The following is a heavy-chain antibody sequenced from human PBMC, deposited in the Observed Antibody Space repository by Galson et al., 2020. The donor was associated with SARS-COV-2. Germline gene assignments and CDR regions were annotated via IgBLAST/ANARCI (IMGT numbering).Heavy chain of an antibody. CDR3: AKDIIYDYIWGTYRYTGYYFDY. V-gene: IGHV3-30*18. CDR1: GFRFSSYG. D-gene: IGHD3-16*02. CDR2: VSYDGKKE. Sequence: GGSLRLSCAASGFRFSSYGMHWVRQAPGKGLEWVAVVSYDGKKEYYADSVKGRLTISRDNSKNTLYLQVDSLRAEDTAMYYCAKDIIYDYIWGTYRYTGYYFDYWGQGTL. J-gene: IGHJ4*02.